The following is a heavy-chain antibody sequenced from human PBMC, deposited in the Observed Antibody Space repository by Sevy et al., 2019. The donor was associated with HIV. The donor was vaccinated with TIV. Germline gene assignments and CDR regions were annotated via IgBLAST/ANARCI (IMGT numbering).Heavy chain of an antibody. CDR1: GGTFSSYA. J-gene: IGHJ6*02. D-gene: IGHD2-2*01. CDR2: IIPIFGTA. CDR3: ARTLTLVVVPAASGYYYYGMDV. Sequence: ASVKVSCKASGGTFSSYAISRVRQAPGQGLEWMGGIIPIFGTANCAQKFQGRVTITSDESTSTAYMELSSLRSEDTAVYYCARTLTLVVVPAASGYYYYGMDVWGQGTTVTVSS. V-gene: IGHV1-69*13.